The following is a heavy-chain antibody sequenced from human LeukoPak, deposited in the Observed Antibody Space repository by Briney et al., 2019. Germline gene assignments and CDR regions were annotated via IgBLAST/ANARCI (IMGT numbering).Heavy chain of an antibody. CDR3: ARDQGYYDSSGYLRYFDY. J-gene: IGHJ4*02. CDR2: IYTSGST. V-gene: IGHV4-4*07. D-gene: IGHD3-22*01. CDR1: GGSISSYY. Sequence: SETLSLTCTVSGGSISSYYWSWIRQPAGKGLEWIWRIYTSGSTNYNPSLKSRVTMSVDTSKNQFSLKLSSVTAADTAVYYCARDQGYYDSSGYLRYFDYWGQGTLVTVSS.